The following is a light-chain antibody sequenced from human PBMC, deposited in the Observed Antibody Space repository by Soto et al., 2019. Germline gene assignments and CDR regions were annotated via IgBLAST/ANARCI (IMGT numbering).Light chain of an antibody. CDR2: SNN. CDR3: AAWDDSLNGPL. J-gene: IGLJ2*01. Sequence: QAVVTQPPSASGTPGQRVTISCSGTSSNIGGNTVSWYQHLPGTAPKLLLYSNNQRPSGLTDRFSGFKSGTSASLAISGLQSEDEADYYCAAWDDSLNGPLFGGGTKLTVL. CDR1: SSNIGGNT. V-gene: IGLV1-44*01.